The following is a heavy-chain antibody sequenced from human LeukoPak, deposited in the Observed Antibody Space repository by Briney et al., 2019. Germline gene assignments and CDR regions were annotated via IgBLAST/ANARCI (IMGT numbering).Heavy chain of an antibody. V-gene: IGHV3-53*04. CDR2: IYDNGDA. Sequence: GGSLRLSCAASGFTVSSNYMSWVRHAPGKGLEWVSVIYDNGDAYSADSVKGRFTISRHNSKNTLYLQMNSLRPEDTAVYYCAGGSRRDGYDYWGQGTLVTVSS. J-gene: IGHJ4*02. CDR3: AGGSRRDGYDY. D-gene: IGHD5-24*01. CDR1: GFTVSSNY.